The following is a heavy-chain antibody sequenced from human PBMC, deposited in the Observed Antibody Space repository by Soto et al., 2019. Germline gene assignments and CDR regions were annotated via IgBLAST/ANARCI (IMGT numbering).Heavy chain of an antibody. V-gene: IGHV3-30*18. J-gene: IGHJ6*02. Sequence: QVPLVESGGGVVQPGRSLRLSCAASGFTFSSYGMHWVRQAPGKGLEWVAVISYDGSNKYYADSVKGRFTISRDNSKNTLYLQMNSLRAEDTAVYYCAKDLGCGGDCYSYYYYGMDVWGQGTTVTVSS. CDR1: GFTFSSYG. CDR2: ISYDGSNK. D-gene: IGHD2-21*02. CDR3: AKDLGCGGDCYSYYYYGMDV.